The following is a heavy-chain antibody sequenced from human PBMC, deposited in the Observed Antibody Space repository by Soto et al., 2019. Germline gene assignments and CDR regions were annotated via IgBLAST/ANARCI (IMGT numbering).Heavy chain of an antibody. CDR1: GGYISSGGYY. Sequence: SETLSLTCTVSGGYISSGGYYWSWIRQHPGKGLEWIGYIYYSGSTYYNPSLKSRVTISVDTSKNQFSLKLSSVTAADTAVYYCARGWYSYGSDYWGQGILVTVSS. J-gene: IGHJ4*02. V-gene: IGHV4-31*03. D-gene: IGHD5-18*01. CDR3: ARGWYSYGSDY. CDR2: IYYSGST.